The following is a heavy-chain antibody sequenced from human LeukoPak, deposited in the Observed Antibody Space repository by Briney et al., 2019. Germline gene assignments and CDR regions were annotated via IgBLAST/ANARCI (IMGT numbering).Heavy chain of an antibody. CDR2: IRYDGSNT. CDR3: ARDQDDRSGYYYRPPRYFDY. Sequence: GGSLRLSCAASGFTFSSYGMHWVRQAPGKGLEWVAFIRYDGSNTYYADSVKGRFTITRDNTKNTLYLQMNSLRTEDRAAYYCARDQDDRSGYYYRPPRYFDYWGEGTLVTVSS. V-gene: IGHV3-30*02. D-gene: IGHD3-22*01. J-gene: IGHJ4*02. CDR1: GFTFSSYG.